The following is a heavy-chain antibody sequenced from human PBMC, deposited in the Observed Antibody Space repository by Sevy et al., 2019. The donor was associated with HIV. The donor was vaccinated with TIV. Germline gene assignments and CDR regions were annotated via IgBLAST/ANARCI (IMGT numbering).Heavy chain of an antibody. CDR1: GGTFSSFA. D-gene: IGHD3-10*01. J-gene: IGHJ6*02. CDR2: IIPIFGTT. Sequence: ASVKVSCKASGGTFSSFALSWVRQAPGQGLEWMGGIIPIFGTTKYAQKFQGRVTIIADESTSTAYFEQSTQGSEDTAVYYCARPSYGSGRGYQNYFYYYGMDDWGPGTTVTVSS. V-gene: IGHV1-69*13. CDR3: ARPSYGSGRGYQNYFYYYGMDD.